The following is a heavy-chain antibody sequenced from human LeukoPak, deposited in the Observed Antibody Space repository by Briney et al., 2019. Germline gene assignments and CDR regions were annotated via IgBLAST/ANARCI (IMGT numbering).Heavy chain of an antibody. Sequence: SETLSLTCTVSGGSISSSSYYWGWIRQHPGKGLEWIGYIYYSGSTYYNPSLKSRVTISVDTSKNQFSLKLSSVTAADTAVYYCARTGAYYDILTGYSEPYYFDYWGQGTLVTVSS. CDR1: GGSISSSSYY. CDR3: ARTGAYYDILTGYSEPYYFDY. V-gene: IGHV4-31*03. D-gene: IGHD3-9*01. CDR2: IYYSGST. J-gene: IGHJ4*02.